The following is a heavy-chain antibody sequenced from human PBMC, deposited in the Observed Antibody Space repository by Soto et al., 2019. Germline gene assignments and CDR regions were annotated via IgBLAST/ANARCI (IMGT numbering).Heavy chain of an antibody. CDR3: AREYGSWLDSEEKYFDY. J-gene: IGHJ4*02. Sequence: PGGSLRLSCAASGFTFSSYDMHWVRQATGKGLEWVSAIGTAGDTYYPGSVKGRFTISRENAKNSLYLQMNSLRAEDTAVYYCAREYGSWLDSEEKYFDYWGQGTLVTVSS. CDR1: GFTFSSYD. CDR2: IGTAGDT. D-gene: IGHD6-19*01. V-gene: IGHV3-13*01.